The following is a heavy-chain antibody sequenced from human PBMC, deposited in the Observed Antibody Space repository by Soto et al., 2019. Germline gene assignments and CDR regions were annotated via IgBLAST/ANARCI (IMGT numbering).Heavy chain of an antibody. CDR1: TSYW. CDR3: ARPPYYYDSSGYYDY. J-gene: IGHJ4*02. V-gene: IGHV5-51*01. Sequence: TSYWIGWVRQMPGKGLEWMGIIYPGDSDNRYSPSFQGQFTFSSDKSISTAYLQWISLKASYTAMYYCARPPYYYDSSGYYDYWGQGTLVTVSS. D-gene: IGHD3-22*01. CDR2: IYPGDSDN.